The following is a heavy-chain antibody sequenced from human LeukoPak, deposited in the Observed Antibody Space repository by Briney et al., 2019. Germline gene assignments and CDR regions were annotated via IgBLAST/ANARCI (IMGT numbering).Heavy chain of an antibody. CDR1: GYTFTGYY. Sequence: ASVKVSCKASGYTFTGYYMHWVRQAPGQGLEWMGWINPNSGGTNYAQKFQGRVTMTRDTSISTAYMELSRLRSDDTAVYYCAREGVYCSGGSCYSDYWGQGTLVTVSS. CDR2: INPNSGGT. D-gene: IGHD2-15*01. CDR3: AREGVYCSGGSCYSDY. J-gene: IGHJ4*02. V-gene: IGHV1-2*02.